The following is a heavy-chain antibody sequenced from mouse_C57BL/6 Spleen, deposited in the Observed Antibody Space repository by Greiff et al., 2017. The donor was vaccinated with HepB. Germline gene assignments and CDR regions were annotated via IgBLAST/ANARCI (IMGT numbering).Heavy chain of an antibody. CDR1: YFAFMASA. J-gene: IGHJ4*01. V-gene: IGHV1-49*01. D-gene: IGHD2-4*01. CDR3: ARGDDYDKDAMDY. Sequence: LMESGAELVRPGSSVKLSCKDSYFAFMASAMHWVKQRPGHGLEWIGSFTMYSDATEYSENFKGKATLTANTSSSTAYMELSSLTSEDSAVYYCARGDDYDKDAMDYWGQGTSVTVSS. CDR2: FTMYSDAT.